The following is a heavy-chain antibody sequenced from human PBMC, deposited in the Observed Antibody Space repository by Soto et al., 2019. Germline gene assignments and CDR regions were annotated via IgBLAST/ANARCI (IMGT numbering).Heavy chain of an antibody. Sequence: PGGTLRLSCAASGFTFSSYWMSWVRQAPGKGLEWVANIKQDGSEKYYVDSVKGRFTISRDNAKNSLYLQMNSLRAEDTAVYYCASAHRMLNAFDIWGQGTMVTVSS. CDR2: IKQDGSEK. V-gene: IGHV3-7*03. D-gene: IGHD2-8*01. J-gene: IGHJ3*02. CDR1: GFTFSSYW. CDR3: ASAHRMLNAFDI.